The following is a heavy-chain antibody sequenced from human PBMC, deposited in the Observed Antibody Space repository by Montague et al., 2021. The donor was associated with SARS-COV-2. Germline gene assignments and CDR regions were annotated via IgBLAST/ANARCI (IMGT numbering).Heavy chain of an antibody. CDR2: IWNDGSDK. CDR3: AKDGQRQLLSFFDA. J-gene: IGHJ4*02. Sequence: SLRLSCAASGFSFSRYGMNWVRQAPGKGLEWVALIWNDGSDKYYADSVKGRFTISWDNSKNMLFLHMNSLRAEDTATYYCAKDGQRQLLSFFDAWGQGALITVSS. V-gene: IGHV3-33*06. D-gene: IGHD3-16*02. CDR1: GFSFSRYG.